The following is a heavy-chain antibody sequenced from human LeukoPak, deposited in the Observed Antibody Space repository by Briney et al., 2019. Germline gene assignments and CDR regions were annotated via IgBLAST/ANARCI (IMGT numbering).Heavy chain of an antibody. CDR1: GGSISSGGYS. V-gene: IGHV4-30-2*03. D-gene: IGHD4-17*01. J-gene: IGHJ6*03. CDR3: ARQLLGGGDGYGDYVSYYYMDV. CDR2: IYHSGST. Sequence: TLSLTCAVSGGSISSGGYSWSWIRQPPGKGLEWIGSIYHSGSTYYNPSLKSRVTISVDTSKNQFSLKLSSVAAADTAVYYCARQLLGGGDGYGDYVSYYYMDVWGKGTTVTVSS.